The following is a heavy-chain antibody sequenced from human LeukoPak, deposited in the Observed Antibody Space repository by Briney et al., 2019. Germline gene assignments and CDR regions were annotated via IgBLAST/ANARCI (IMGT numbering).Heavy chain of an antibody. V-gene: IGHV3-64*01. Sequence: GGSLRLSXAASGFTFSSYVMYWVRQAPGKGLEYVSAISSNGGTTYYANSVKGRFTISRDNSKNTLYLQMGSLRAEDMAVYYCARVHYDSSAYSDSWGQGTLVTVSS. CDR1: GFTFSSYV. CDR2: ISSNGGTT. J-gene: IGHJ4*02. CDR3: ARVHYDSSAYSDS. D-gene: IGHD3-22*01.